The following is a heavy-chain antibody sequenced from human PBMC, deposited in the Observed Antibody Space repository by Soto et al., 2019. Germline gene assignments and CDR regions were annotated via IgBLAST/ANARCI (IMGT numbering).Heavy chain of an antibody. J-gene: IGHJ4*02. CDR2: ISYDGSNK. D-gene: IGHD5-18*01. Sequence: ESGGGVVQPGRSLRLSCAASGFTFSSYAMHWVRQAPGKGLEWVAVISYDGSNKYYADSVKGRFTISRDNSKNTLYLQMNSLRAEDTAVYYCARDDTTAMVLDYWGQGTLVTVSS. CDR3: ARDDTTAMVLDY. CDR1: GFTFSSYA. V-gene: IGHV3-30-3*01.